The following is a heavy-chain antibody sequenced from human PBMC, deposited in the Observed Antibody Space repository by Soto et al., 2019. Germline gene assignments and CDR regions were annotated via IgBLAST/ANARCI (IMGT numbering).Heavy chain of an antibody. CDR3: ARIPTLIFPGQHHYYYGSGSYHPPDY. J-gene: IGHJ4*02. Sequence: QLQLQESGPGLVKPSETLSLTCTVSGGSISSSSYYWGWIRQPPGKGLEWIGSIYYSGSTYYNPSLKSRVTISVDTSKNQFSLKLSSVTAADTAVYYCARIPTLIFPGQHHYYYGSGSYHPPDYWGQGTLVTVSS. D-gene: IGHD3-10*01. V-gene: IGHV4-39*01. CDR1: GGSISSSSYY. CDR2: IYYSGST.